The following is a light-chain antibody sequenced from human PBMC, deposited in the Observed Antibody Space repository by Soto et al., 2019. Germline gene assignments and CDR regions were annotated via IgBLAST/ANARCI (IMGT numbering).Light chain of an antibody. J-gene: IGLJ1*01. Sequence: QSALTQPASVSGSPGQSITISCTGTSSDVGGYNLVSWYQHHPGKAPKLMIYEGTTRPSGISNRFSGSKSGNTASLTISGLQAEDEADYYCWSNAGGNSYVFGSGTKVTVL. CDR2: EGT. CDR3: WSNAGGNSYV. V-gene: IGLV2-23*01. CDR1: SSDVGGYNL.